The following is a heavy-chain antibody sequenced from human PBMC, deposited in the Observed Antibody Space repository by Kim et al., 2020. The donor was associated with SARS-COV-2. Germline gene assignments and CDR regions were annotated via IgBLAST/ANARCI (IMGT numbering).Heavy chain of an antibody. CDR1: GFTFSSYA. CDR3: ARGFLEWLLIGY. J-gene: IGHJ4*02. CDR2: ISYDGSNK. D-gene: IGHD3-3*01. Sequence: GGSLRLSCAASGFTFSSYAMHWVRQAPGKGLEWVAVISYDGSNKYYADSVKGRFTISRDNSKNTLYLQMNSLRAEDTAVYYCARGFLEWLLIGYWGQGTLVTVSS. V-gene: IGHV3-30-3*01.